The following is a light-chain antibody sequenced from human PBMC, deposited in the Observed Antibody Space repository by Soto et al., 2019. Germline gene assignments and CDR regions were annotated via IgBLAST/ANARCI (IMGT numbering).Light chain of an antibody. J-gene: IGKJ1*01. V-gene: IGKV1-5*03. CDR3: QQYNDNWT. Sequence: DIQMTQSPSTLSASVGDRVTITCRASQSISSWLAWYQQKPGKAPKLLIYKASTLQSGVPSRFSGSGSGTEFTLAISSLLPDDSATYYCQQYNDNWTFGQGTKVE. CDR2: KAS. CDR1: QSISSW.